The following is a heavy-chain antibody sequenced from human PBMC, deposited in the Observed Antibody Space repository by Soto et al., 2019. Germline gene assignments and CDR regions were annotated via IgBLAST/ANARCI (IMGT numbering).Heavy chain of an antibody. V-gene: IGHV3-23*01. CDR3: AKDEFEYSSSPPGFDP. CDR1: GFTFSHYA. CDR2: ISGSGGNT. Sequence: GGSLRLSCAASGFTFSHYAMSWVRQAPGKGLEWVSTISGSGGNTYYADSVKGRFTISRDNSKTTLYLQMNSLRAEDTAVYYCAKDEFEYSSSPPGFDPWGQGTLVTVSS. D-gene: IGHD6-19*01. J-gene: IGHJ5*02.